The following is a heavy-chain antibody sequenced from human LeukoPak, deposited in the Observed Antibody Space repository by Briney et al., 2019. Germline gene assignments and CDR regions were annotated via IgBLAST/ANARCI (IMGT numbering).Heavy chain of an antibody. D-gene: IGHD2-2*01. Sequence: GGSLRLSCAASGFTFSDYYMSWIRQAPGKGLEWVSYISSSGSTIYYADSVKGRFTISRDNAKNSLYLQMNSLRAEDTAVYYCATWGYCSSTSCYSGPVDYWGQGTLVTVSS. CDR2: ISSSGSTI. CDR3: ATWGYCSSTSCYSGPVDY. J-gene: IGHJ4*02. CDR1: GFTFSDYY. V-gene: IGHV3-11*04.